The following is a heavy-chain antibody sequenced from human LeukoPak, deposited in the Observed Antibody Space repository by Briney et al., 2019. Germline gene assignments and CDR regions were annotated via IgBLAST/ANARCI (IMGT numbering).Heavy chain of an antibody. Sequence: GGSLRLSCAASGFTFSSFGMHWVRQAPGKGLEWVASIRFDGSNEKYADSVKGRFTISRDDPKNTLYVQMNSLSAEDTALYYCAKGTAGIGVAGTFGYLDYWGRGTLVAVSS. J-gene: IGHJ4*02. CDR1: GFTFSSFG. CDR3: AKGTAGIGVAGTFGYLDY. CDR2: IRFDGSNE. V-gene: IGHV3-30*02. D-gene: IGHD6-19*01.